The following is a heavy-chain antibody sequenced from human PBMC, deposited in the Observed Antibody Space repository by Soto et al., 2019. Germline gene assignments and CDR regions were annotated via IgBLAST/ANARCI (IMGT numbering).Heavy chain of an antibody. CDR3: ARGLLWFGELAYWFDP. V-gene: IGHV1-3*01. Sequence: ASVKVSCKASGYTFTNYAMHWVRQAPGQRLEWMGWINAGNGNTKYSQKFQGRVTITRDTSASTAYMELSSLRSEDTAVYYCARGLLWFGELAYWFDPLGQCTLVTVSS. CDR1: GYTFTNYA. J-gene: IGHJ5*02. CDR2: INAGNGNT. D-gene: IGHD3-10*01.